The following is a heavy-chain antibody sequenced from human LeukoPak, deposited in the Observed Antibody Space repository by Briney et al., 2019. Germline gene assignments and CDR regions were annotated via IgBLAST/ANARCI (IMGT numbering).Heavy chain of an antibody. Sequence: GGSLRLSCAASAFTFTSYALSWVRQAPGKRLEWVSIFTSSSDTYYADAVQGRFTISRDIFKNTLYLQMNSLRAEDTAVYYCSKRFVRGGGLGYFFDNWGQGTLVTVSS. J-gene: IGHJ4*02. CDR1: AFTFTSYA. V-gene: IGHV3-23*01. D-gene: IGHD2-15*01. CDR3: SKRFVRGGGLGYFFDN. CDR2: FTSSSDT.